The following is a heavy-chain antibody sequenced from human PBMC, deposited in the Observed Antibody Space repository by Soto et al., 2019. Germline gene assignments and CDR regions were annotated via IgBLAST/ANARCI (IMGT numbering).Heavy chain of an antibody. D-gene: IGHD3-9*01. J-gene: IGHJ4*02. CDR3: ASIDFLTNRGVARPLDY. Sequence: SETLSLTCTVSGGPISSYYWNWIRQPPGKGLEWIGYISNSGIPKYSPSLKSRVSISVDPSKNQFSLRLTSVTAADTAVYFCASIDFLTNRGVARPLDYWGQGKLVTVS. CDR1: GGPISSYY. V-gene: IGHV4-59*01. CDR2: ISNSGIP.